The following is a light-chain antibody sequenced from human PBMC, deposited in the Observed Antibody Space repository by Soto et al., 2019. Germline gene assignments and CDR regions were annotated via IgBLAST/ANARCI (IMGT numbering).Light chain of an antibody. Sequence: DIQMTQSPSSLSASLGDRVTITCRASQGISNYLAWYQQRPGKVPKLLISAASTLHSGVPSRFSGSGSGTDFTLTISSLQPEDVATYYCQKYNSASFTFGPGTKVDIK. J-gene: IGKJ3*01. CDR2: AAS. V-gene: IGKV1-27*01. CDR1: QGISNY. CDR3: QKYNSASFT.